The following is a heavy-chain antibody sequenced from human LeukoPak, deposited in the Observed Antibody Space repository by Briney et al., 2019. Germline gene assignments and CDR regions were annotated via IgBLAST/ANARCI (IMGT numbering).Heavy chain of an antibody. CDR2: IYHSGST. CDR1: GGSISSSYW. Sequence: SGTLSLTCAVFGGSISSSYWWTWGRPPPGKGLELIGEIYHSGSTHYNPSLKSRVTLSMDKSNRQFSLQLSSVTAADTAVYYCARGIRDLIPYYYYGMDVWGQGTTVTVSS. J-gene: IGHJ6*02. D-gene: IGHD2-21*01. V-gene: IGHV4-4*02. CDR3: ARGIRDLIPYYYYGMDV.